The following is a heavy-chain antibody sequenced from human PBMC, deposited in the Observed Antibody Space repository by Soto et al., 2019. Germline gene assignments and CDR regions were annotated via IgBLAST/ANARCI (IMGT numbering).Heavy chain of an antibody. J-gene: IGHJ4*02. CDR2: INSDGSST. CDR1: GFTFSSYW. V-gene: IGHV3-74*01. Sequence: GGSLRLSCTASGFTFSSYWMHWVRQAPEKGLVWVSHINSDGSSTNYADSVKGRFTISRDNAKNTLYLQMNSLRAEDTAVYYCASLGGSGWKDFWGQGTLVTVSS. CDR3: ASLGGSGWKDF. D-gene: IGHD6-19*01.